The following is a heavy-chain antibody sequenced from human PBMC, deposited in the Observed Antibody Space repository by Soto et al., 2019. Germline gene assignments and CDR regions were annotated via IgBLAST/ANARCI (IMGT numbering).Heavy chain of an antibody. CDR2: ISSSSSYI. Sequence: PGGSLRLSCAASGFTFSSYSMNWVRQAPGKGLEWVSSISSSSSYIYYADSVKGRFTISRDNAKNSLYLQMNSLRAEDTAVYYCARDSQPYYYDSSGLWGQGTLVTVSS. J-gene: IGHJ4*02. CDR1: GFTFSSYS. D-gene: IGHD3-22*01. CDR3: ARDSQPYYYDSSGL. V-gene: IGHV3-21*01.